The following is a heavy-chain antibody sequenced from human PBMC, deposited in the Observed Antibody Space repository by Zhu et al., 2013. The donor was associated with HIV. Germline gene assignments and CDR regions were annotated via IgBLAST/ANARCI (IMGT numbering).Heavy chain of an antibody. CDR1: GDSISSYY. V-gene: IGHV4-59*01. CDR2: IYSTGGT. D-gene: IGHD1-7*01. Sequence: VQLQESGPGLVKPSETLSLTCTVSGDSISSYYWSWIRQPPGKGLEWIGYIYSTGGTNNNPSLKSRATISIDTSRNQFSVKLTSVTAADSAVYYCARGGRGRTHAMDVWGQGTTVTVSS. CDR3: ARGGRGRTHAMDV. J-gene: IGHJ6*02.